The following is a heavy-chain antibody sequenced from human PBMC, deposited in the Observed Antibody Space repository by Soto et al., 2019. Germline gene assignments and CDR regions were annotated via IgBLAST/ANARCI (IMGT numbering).Heavy chain of an antibody. V-gene: IGHV3-30*18. CDR3: AKGRRVGATPTDAFDI. CDR2: ISYDGSNK. CDR1: GFTFSSYG. J-gene: IGHJ3*02. D-gene: IGHD1-26*01. Sequence: QVQLVESGGGVVQPGRSLRLSCAASGFTFSSYGMHWVRQAPGKGLEWVAVISYDGSNKYYADSVKGRFTISRDNSKNTLYLQMNSLRAEDTAVYYCAKGRRVGATPTDAFDIWGQGTMLTVSS.